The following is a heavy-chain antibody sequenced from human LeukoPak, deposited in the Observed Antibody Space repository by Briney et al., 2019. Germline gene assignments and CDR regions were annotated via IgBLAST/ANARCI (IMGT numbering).Heavy chain of an antibody. CDR1: GFTFDDYT. CDR2: ISWDGGST. CDR3: ARVMDFWSGPNWFDP. D-gene: IGHD3-3*01. J-gene: IGHJ5*02. Sequence: GGSLRLSCAASGFTFDDYTMHWVRQAPGKGLEWVSLISWDGGSTYYADSVKGRFTISRDNSKNSLYLQMNSLRAEDTAVYYCARVMDFWSGPNWFDPWGQGTLVTVSS. V-gene: IGHV3-43*01.